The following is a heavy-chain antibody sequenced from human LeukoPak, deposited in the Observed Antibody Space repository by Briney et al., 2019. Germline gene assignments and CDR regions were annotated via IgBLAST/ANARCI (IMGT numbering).Heavy chain of an antibody. CDR2: ISGSGSTK. J-gene: IGHJ4*02. CDR1: GFRFSNYG. D-gene: IGHD1-26*01. Sequence: PGGSLRLSCVASGFRFSNYGMNWVRQAPGRGLEWLSYISGSGSTKYYADSVKGQFTISRDNAKRSLYLQMNSLRAGDTAVYFCASYIVGPTLDYWGQGTLVTVSS. CDR3: ASYIVGPTLDY. V-gene: IGHV3-48*04.